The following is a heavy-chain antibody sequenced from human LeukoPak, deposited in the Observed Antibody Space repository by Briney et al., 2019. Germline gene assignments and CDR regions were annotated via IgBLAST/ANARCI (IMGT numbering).Heavy chain of an antibody. D-gene: IGHD5-18*01. CDR3: AKYNGYSYGYYCDC. J-gene: IGHJ4*02. Sequence: GGSLRLSCAASGFTFSIYAMSWVRQAPGKGLEWVSANSGSGRSTYYADSVGGRFPISRDNSKNTLYLQMNSLRAEDTAVYYCAKYNGYSYGYYCDCWGRGALVTVSS. CDR2: NSGSGRST. V-gene: IGHV3-23*01. CDR1: GFTFSIYA.